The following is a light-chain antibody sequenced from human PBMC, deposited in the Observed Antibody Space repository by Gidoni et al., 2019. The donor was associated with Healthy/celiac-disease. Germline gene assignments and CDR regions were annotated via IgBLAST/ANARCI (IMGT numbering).Light chain of an antibody. Sequence: DIVLTQSPATLSLSPGERATLSCRASQSVRSYLAWYQQKPGQAPRLLIYDASNRATGIPARFSGSGSGTDFTLTISSLEPEDFAVYYCQQRSNWSIXFXQGTRLEIK. V-gene: IGKV3-11*01. CDR2: DAS. CDR3: QQRSNWSIX. J-gene: IGKJ5*01. CDR1: QSVRSY.